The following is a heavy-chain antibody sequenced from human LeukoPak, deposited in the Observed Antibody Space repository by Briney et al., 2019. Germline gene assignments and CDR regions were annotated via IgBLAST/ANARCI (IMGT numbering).Heavy chain of an antibody. CDR2: INSDGSST. J-gene: IGHJ4*02. CDR3: ARGEVGATTLGY. V-gene: IGHV3-74*01. D-gene: IGHD1-26*01. CDR1: EFPMRDAW. Sequence: GGSLRLSCVVSEFPMRDAWMTWVRQAPGEGLKWVSRINSDGSSTSYADSVKGRFTISRDNAKNTLYLQMNSLRAEDTAVYYCARGEVGATTLGYWGQGTLVTVSS.